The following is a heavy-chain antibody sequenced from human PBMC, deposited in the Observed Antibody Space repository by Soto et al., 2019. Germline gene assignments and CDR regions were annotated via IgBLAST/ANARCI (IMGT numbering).Heavy chain of an antibody. Sequence: ASVKVSCKASGYTFTSYGISWVRQAPGQGLEWMGWISAYNGNTNYAQKLQGRVTMTTDTSTSTAYMELRSLRSDDTAVYYCARDRGGYCYGWNFEYWGQGTLVTVS. CDR2: ISAYNGNT. V-gene: IGHV1-18*01. CDR3: ARDRGGYCYGWNFEY. J-gene: IGHJ4*02. D-gene: IGHD5-18*01. CDR1: GYTFTSYG.